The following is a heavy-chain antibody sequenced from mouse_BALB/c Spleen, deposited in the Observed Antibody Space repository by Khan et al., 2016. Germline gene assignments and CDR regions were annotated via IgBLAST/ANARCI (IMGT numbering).Heavy chain of an antibody. J-gene: IGHJ2*01. Sequence: QVQLQQSGAELARPGASVKMSCKASGYTFTIYTMHWVKQRPGQGLEWIGYINPSSGYTNYNQKFKDKATLTADKSSSTAYMQLRSLTSEDFAVYYCASSRRMGGTYLFGYWGLGTTLPVSS. CDR1: GYTFTIYT. CDR3: ASSRRMGGTYLFGY. D-gene: IGHD2-10*01. V-gene: IGHV1-4*01. CDR2: INPSSGYT.